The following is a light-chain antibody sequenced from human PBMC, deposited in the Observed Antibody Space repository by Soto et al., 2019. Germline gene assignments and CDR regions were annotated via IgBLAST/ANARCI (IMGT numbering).Light chain of an antibody. CDR2: AAS. Sequence: IQITQSPSSVSASVGDTVTITCRARQLISSWLAWYQQKPGKAPKLLIYAASNLQSGVPSRFSGSESGTDFTLTISSLQPEDFATYFCQQASSFPLTFGGGTKVEI. CDR1: QLISSW. V-gene: IGKV1-12*01. CDR3: QQASSFPLT. J-gene: IGKJ4*01.